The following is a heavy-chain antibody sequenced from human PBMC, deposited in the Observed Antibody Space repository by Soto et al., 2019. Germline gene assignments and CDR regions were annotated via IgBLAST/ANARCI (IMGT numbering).Heavy chain of an antibody. J-gene: IGHJ3*02. CDR3: AHRHDLGGFDI. CDR2: INWNDDE. Sequence: QITLKESGPTLVKPTQTLTLTCTFSGFSLNTRAVGVGWIRQAHGKALEWLALINWNDDERYSPSLKDRLTITKDTSKNHVVLTMTNIGPVDTATYYCAHRHDLGGFDIWGQGTAVTVSS. D-gene: IGHD2-15*01. CDR1: GFSLNTRAVG. V-gene: IGHV2-5*01.